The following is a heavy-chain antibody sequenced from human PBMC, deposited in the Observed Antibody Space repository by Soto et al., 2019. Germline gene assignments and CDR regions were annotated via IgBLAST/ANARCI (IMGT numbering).Heavy chain of an antibody. CDR2: IYYSGST. CDR1: GGSISSYY. Sequence: SETLSLTCTVSGGSISSYYWSWIRQPPGKGLEWIGYIYYSGSTNYNPSLKSRVTISVDTSKNQFSLKLSSVTAADTAVYYCARVPTGGIIAVAASGDFYRFDPWGQGTLVTVS. CDR3: ARVPTGGIIAVAASGDFYRFDP. J-gene: IGHJ5*02. V-gene: IGHV4-59*01. D-gene: IGHD6-19*01.